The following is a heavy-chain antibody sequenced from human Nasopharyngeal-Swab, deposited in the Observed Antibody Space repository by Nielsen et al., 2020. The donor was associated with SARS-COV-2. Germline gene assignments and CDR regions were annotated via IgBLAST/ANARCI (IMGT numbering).Heavy chain of an antibody. J-gene: IGHJ5*02. V-gene: IGHV5-51*01. CDR3: ARNMGYFHTSIWLDP. CDR1: GSDFAGYW. D-gene: IGHD2/OR15-2a*01. Sequence: GESLKISCKTSGSDFAGYWIAWVRQKPGQGLEWMGIIYPDHSGTKYSPSFRGQVTFSVDKSNSTAYLQWSNLEASDTAMYYCARNMGYFHTSIWLDPWGQGTLVTVSS. CDR2: IYPDHSGT.